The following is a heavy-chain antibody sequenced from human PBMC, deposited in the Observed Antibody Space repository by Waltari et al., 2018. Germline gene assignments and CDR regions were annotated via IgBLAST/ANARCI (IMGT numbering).Heavy chain of an antibody. CDR1: GGSISQNSYV. CDR3: ARQGPGGRAYDI. Sequence: QLQLQESGPGLVKPSETLYLTCPVSGGSISQNSYVWGWIRQPPGKGLEWIGSMYFVSWSIYYNPSLKSRVTIFGDTSKNQFSLKLTTVTAADTAFYYCARQGPGGRAYDIWGQGTMLTVSS. CDR2: MYFVSWSI. V-gene: IGHV4-39*01. J-gene: IGHJ3*02.